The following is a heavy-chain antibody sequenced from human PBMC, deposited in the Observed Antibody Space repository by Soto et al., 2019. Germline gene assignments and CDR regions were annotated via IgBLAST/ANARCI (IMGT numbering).Heavy chain of an antibody. D-gene: IGHD6-13*01. CDR1: GFTFSSYW. Sequence: GGSLRLSCAASGFTFSSYWMHWVRQAPGKGLVWVSRISSDGSSTSYADSVKGRFTISRDNAKNTLYLQMNSLRAEDTAVYYCAKDRPWDIAAAGTGLDYWGQGTLVTVSS. CDR2: ISSDGSST. V-gene: IGHV3-74*01. J-gene: IGHJ4*02. CDR3: AKDRPWDIAAAGTGLDY.